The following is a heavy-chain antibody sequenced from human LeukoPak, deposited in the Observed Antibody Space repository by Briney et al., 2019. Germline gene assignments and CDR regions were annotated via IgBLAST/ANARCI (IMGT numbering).Heavy chain of an antibody. CDR1: GFTFSSYW. V-gene: IGHV3-74*01. J-gene: IGHJ4*02. Sequence: GGSLRLPCAASGFTFSSYWMHWVRQAPGKGLVWVSRINSDGSSTSYADSVKGRFTISRDNAKNTLYLQMNSLRAEDMAVYYCARQILGAAGIDYWGQGTLVTVSS. CDR3: ARQILGAAGIDY. D-gene: IGHD6-13*01. CDR2: INSDGSST.